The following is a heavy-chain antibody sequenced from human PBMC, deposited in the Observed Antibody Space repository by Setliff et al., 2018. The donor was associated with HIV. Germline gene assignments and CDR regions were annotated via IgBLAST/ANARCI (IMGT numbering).Heavy chain of an antibody. V-gene: IGHV1-69*10. D-gene: IGHD3-16*02. J-gene: IGHJ4*02. CDR3: ARGGYVWGSYRYDY. Sequence: SVKVSCKASGGTFSSYAISWVRQAPGQGLEWMGGIIPILGIANYAQKFQGRVTMTRDTSTSTVYMELSSLRSDDTAVYYCARGGYVWGSYRYDYWGQGTLVNVSS. CDR2: IIPILGIA. CDR1: GGTFSSYA.